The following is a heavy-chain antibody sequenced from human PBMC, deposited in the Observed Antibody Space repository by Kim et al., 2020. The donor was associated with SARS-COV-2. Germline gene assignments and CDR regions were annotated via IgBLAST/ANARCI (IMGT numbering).Heavy chain of an antibody. J-gene: IGHJ4*02. Sequence: GSTTYSPSRMSRVTMSVDTSKNQFSLRLSSVTAADTAVYYCASPLGYWGQGTLVTVSS. D-gene: IGHD3-10*01. CDR2: GST. V-gene: IGHV4-4*07. CDR3: ASPLGY.